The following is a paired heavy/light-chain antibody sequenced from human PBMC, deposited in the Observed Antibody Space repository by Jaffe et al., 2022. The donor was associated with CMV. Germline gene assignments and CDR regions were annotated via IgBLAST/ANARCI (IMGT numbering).Light chain of an antibody. CDR1: QSINNW. Sequence: DIQMTQSPSTLSASVGDRVTITCRASQSINNWLAWYQQRPGKAPKLLIFETSTLESGVPSRFSGSGSGTEFSLTINSLQPDDFATYYCQQYHAYWTFGQGTKVEI. CDR2: ETS. J-gene: IGKJ1*01. V-gene: IGKV1-5*03. CDR3: QQYHAYWT.
Heavy chain of an antibody. CDR1: GYTFSTYW. V-gene: IGHV5-10-1*03. D-gene: IGHD3-10*01. CDR3: VRHHMEAVRVGYNWFDT. J-gene: IGHJ5*02. Sequence: EVQLVQSGAEVKKPGESLLISCQASGYTFSTYWISWVRQMPGKGLEWMGRIDPSASYTNYSPSFRGHVTISVDKSINTAYLEWSSLKASDTAIYFCVRHHMEAVRVGYNWFDTWGQGTLVTVSS. CDR2: IDPSASYT.